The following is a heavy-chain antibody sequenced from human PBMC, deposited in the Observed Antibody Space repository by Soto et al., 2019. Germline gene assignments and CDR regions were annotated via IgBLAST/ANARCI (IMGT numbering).Heavy chain of an antibody. CDR2: INHSGST. CDR3: ASPARAYSSGWYDY. V-gene: IGHV4-34*01. Sequence: TSETLSLTCAVYGGSFSGYYWSWIRQPPGKGLEWIGEINHSGSTNYNPSLKSRVTISVDTSKNQFSLKLSSVTAADTAVYYCASPARAYSSGWYDYWGQGTLVTVSS. D-gene: IGHD6-19*01. J-gene: IGHJ4*02. CDR1: GGSFSGYY.